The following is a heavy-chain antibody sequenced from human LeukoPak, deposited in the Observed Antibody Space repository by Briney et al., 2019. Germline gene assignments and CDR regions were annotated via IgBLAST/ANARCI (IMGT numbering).Heavy chain of an antibody. CDR3: ARAREKAAGTIDY. J-gene: IGHJ4*02. CDR2: IYHSGST. Sequence: SETLSLTCAVYDGSSSGYYWSWIRQPPGKGLEWIGEIYHSGSTNYNPSLKSRVTISVDKSKNQFSLKLSSVTAADTAVYYCARAREKAAGTIDYWGQGTLVTVSS. V-gene: IGHV4-34*01. CDR1: DGSSSGYY. D-gene: IGHD6-13*01.